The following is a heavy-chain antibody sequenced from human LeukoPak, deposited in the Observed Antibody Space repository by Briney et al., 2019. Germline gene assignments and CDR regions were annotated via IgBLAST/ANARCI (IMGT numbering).Heavy chain of an antibody. Sequence: AASVKVSCKASGYTFTSYDINWVRQATGQGLEWMGWMSPNSGNTGYAQKFQGRVTMTRNTSISTAYMELSSLRSEDTAVYYCAREGSSGYYLIYYGMDVWGQGTTVTVSS. J-gene: IGHJ6*02. D-gene: IGHD3-22*01. V-gene: IGHV1-8*01. CDR3: AREGSSGYYLIYYGMDV. CDR1: GYTFTSYD. CDR2: MSPNSGNT.